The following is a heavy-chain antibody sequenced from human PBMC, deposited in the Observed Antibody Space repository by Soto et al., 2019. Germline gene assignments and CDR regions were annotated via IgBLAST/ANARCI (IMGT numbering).Heavy chain of an antibody. D-gene: IGHD3-10*01. J-gene: IGHJ6*02. CDR1: GGAIISGDYC. Sequence: SETLSLSFTVSGGAIISGDYCCVCIRQPPWSGLEWIGYIYYSGSTYYNPSLKSRVTISVDTSKSQFSLKLSSVTAADTAVYYCARDVLITMVRGGLYYYGMDVWGQGTTVTVSS. CDR2: IYYSGST. CDR3: ARDVLITMVRGGLYYYGMDV. V-gene: IGHV4-30-4*01.